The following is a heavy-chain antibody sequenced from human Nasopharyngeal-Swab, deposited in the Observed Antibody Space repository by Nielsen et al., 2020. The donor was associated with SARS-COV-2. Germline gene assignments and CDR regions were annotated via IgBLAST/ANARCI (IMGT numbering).Heavy chain of an antibody. Sequence: GESLKISCAASGFTFSRYWMHWVRQVPGKGPVWVSRIDTDGSTTDHADSVKGRFTISRDNAKNTLYLQMNNLRAEDTALYYCARDVAGADSAWGQGILVTVSS. CDR1: GFTFSRYW. V-gene: IGHV3-74*01. CDR2: IDTDGSTT. CDR3: ARDVAGADSA. J-gene: IGHJ5*02. D-gene: IGHD2-21*01.